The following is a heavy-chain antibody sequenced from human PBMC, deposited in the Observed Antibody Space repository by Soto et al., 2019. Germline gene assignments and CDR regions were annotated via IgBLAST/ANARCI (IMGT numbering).Heavy chain of an antibody. D-gene: IGHD6-19*01. CDR2: INHSGST. CDR1: GGSFSGYY. V-gene: IGHV4-34*01. Sequence: TSETLSLTCAVYGGSFSGYYWSWIRQPPGKGLEWIGEINHSGSTNYNPSLKSRVTIAVDTSKSQFSLKLSSVTAADTAVYYCARGQQKTAVARLFDYWGQGTLVTVSS. CDR3: ARGQQKTAVARLFDY. J-gene: IGHJ4*02.